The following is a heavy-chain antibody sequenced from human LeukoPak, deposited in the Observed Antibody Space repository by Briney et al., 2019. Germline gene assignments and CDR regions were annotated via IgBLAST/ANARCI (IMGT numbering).Heavy chain of an antibody. CDR3: ARLKGYSSGWYPSYYFDY. Sequence: PSDPLSLTCSVWGGPLSISYWRWLPPPPAKALVWIGLIYYCGNTNYNPSLKSRVIISVDTSKNQFSLKLSSVTAADTAVYYCARLKGYSSGWYPSYYFDYWGQGTLVTVSS. J-gene: IGHJ4*02. D-gene: IGHD6-19*01. CDR1: GGPLSISY. CDR2: IYYCGNT. V-gene: IGHV4-59*08.